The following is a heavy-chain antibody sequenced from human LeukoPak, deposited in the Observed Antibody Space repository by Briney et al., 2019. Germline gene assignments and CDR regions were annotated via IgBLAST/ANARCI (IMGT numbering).Heavy chain of an antibody. D-gene: IGHD6-13*01. V-gene: IGHV3-7*01. Sequence: GGSLRLSCAASGFTFSTYWMSWVRQAPGKGLEWVANIKQDGSEKYYVDSVKGRFTISRDNAKNSLYLQMDSLRAEDTAMYYCARDSAGNDYWGQGTLVTVSS. CDR1: GFTFSTYW. CDR2: IKQDGSEK. CDR3: ARDSAGNDY. J-gene: IGHJ4*02.